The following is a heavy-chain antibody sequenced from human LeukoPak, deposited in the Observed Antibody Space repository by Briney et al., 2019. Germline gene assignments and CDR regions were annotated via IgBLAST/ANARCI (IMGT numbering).Heavy chain of an antibody. V-gene: IGHV3-49*03. D-gene: IGHD5-24*01. Sequence: GGSLRLSCTASGFTFGDYAMSWFRQAPGKGLEWVGFIRSKAYGGTTEYAASVKGRFTISRDDSKSIAYLQMNSLKTEDTAVYYCSCRDGYTSGGFFDYWGQGTLVTVSS. CDR1: GFTFGDYA. CDR2: IRSKAYGGTT. CDR3: SCRDGYTSGGFFDY. J-gene: IGHJ4*02.